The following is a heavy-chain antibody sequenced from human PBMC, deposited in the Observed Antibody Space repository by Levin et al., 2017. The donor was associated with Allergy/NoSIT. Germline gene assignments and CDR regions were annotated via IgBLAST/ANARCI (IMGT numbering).Heavy chain of an antibody. CDR1: GYTFTGYY. D-gene: IGHD5-12*01. CDR3: ARPINLRGYSGYDWTWWDY. V-gene: IGHV1-2*02. CDR2: INPNSGGT. J-gene: IGHJ4*02. Sequence: GESLKISCKASGYTFTGYYIHWVRQAPGQGLEWMGWINPNSGGTNYAQKFQGRVTMTRDTSISTAYLELSRLRSDDTAVYYCARPINLRGYSGYDWTWWDYWGQGTLVTVSS.